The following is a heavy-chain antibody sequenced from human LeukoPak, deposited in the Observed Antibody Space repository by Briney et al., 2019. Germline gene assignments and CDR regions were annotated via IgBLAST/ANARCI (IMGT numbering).Heavy chain of an antibody. J-gene: IGHJ4*02. CDR1: GFTFDDYA. Sequence: GGSLRLSCAASGFTFDDYAMHWVRQAPGKGLEWVSGISWNSGSIGYADSVKGRFTISRDNAKNSLYLQINSLRAEDTALYYCAKGPYCGGDCYLTPYYFDYWGQGTLVTVSS. D-gene: IGHD2-21*02. CDR2: ISWNSGSI. V-gene: IGHV3-9*01. CDR3: AKGPYCGGDCYLTPYYFDY.